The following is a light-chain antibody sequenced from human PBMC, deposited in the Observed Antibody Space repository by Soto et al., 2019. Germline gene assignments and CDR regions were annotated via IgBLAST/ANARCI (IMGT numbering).Light chain of an antibody. Sequence: EIILTQSPATLSLSPGERATLSCRASQSVGYYLAWYQQRPGQAPRLLIYDASNRATGIPARFSGSGSETDFTLTITSLEPEDSAVYYCQQRVNWPLTFGGGAKVEIK. CDR1: QSVGYY. J-gene: IGKJ4*01. CDR2: DAS. CDR3: QQRVNWPLT. V-gene: IGKV3-11*01.